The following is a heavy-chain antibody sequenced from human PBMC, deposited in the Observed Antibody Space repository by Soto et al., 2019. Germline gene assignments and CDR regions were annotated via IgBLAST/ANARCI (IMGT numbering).Heavy chain of an antibody. CDR3: ARANSEPRHYFDY. Sequence: GGSLRLSCAASGFTFSSYWMSWVRQAPGKGLEWVANIKQDGSEKYYVDSVKGRFAISRDDAKNSLYLQMNSLRAEDTAVYYCARANSEPRHYFDYWGQGTLVTVSS. J-gene: IGHJ4*02. D-gene: IGHD1-26*01. CDR1: GFTFSSYW. CDR2: IKQDGSEK. V-gene: IGHV3-7*01.